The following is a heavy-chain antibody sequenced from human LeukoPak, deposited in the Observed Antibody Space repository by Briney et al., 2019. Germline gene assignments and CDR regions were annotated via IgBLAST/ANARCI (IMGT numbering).Heavy chain of an antibody. CDR3: ARMMVDP. CDR2: INHSGST. Sequence: SETLSLTCAVYGGSFSGYYWSWIRQPPGKGLEWIGEINHSGSTNYNPSLKSRVSISVDTSKNQFSLKLSSVTAADTAVYYCARMMVDPWGQGTLVTASS. J-gene: IGHJ5*02. CDR1: GGSFSGYY. D-gene: IGHD3-16*01. V-gene: IGHV4-34*01.